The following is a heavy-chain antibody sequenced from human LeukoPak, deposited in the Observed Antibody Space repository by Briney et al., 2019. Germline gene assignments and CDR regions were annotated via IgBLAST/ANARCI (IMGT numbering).Heavy chain of an antibody. D-gene: IGHD1-26*01. V-gene: IGHV3-30*04. J-gene: IGHJ3*02. CDR1: GFTFSSYA. CDR3: AKDSYSGSYWYAFDI. Sequence: GGSLRLSCAASGFTFSSYAMHWVRQAPGKGLEWVAVISYDGSNKYYADSVKGRFTISRDNSKNTLYLQMNSLRAEDTAVYYCAKDSYSGSYWYAFDIWGQGTMVTVSS. CDR2: ISYDGSNK.